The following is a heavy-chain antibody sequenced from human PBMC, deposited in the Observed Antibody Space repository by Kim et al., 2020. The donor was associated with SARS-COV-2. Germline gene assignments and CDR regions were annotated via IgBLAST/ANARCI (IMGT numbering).Heavy chain of an antibody. CDR3: AKDGGNSVPPYYFDY. J-gene: IGHJ4*01. CDR1: GFTFSSYA. CDR2: IYSGGSST. D-gene: IGHD5-12*01. Sequence: GGSLRLSCAASGFTFSSYAMNWVRQAPGKGLEWVSVIYSGGSSTYYADSVKGRFTMSRDNSKNTLYLQMNSLRAEDTAVYYCAKDGGNSVPPYYFDYWG. V-gene: IGHV3-23*03.